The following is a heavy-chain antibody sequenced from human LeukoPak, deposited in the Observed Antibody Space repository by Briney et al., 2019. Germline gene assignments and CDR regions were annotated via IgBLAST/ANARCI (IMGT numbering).Heavy chain of an antibody. V-gene: IGHV3-7*01. J-gene: IGHJ4*02. D-gene: IGHD6-13*01. CDR3: ARDIEAAGLFLDY. CDR2: MKYDGREK. CDR1: GFTFSSYW. Sequence: GGSLRLSCAASGFTFSSYWMSWVRQAPGRGREWVANMKYDGREKYYVDSVKGRFTISRDNAKNSLYLQMNSLRAEDTAVYYCARDIEAAGLFLDYWGQGTLVTASS.